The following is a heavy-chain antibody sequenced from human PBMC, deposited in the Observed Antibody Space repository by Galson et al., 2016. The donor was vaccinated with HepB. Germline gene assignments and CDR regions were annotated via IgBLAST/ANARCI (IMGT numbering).Heavy chain of an antibody. Sequence: SLRLSCAASGFTFSSYAMHWVRQAPGKGLEWVAVISFDGSNKYYADSVKGRFTISRDNSMNTVYLQMNSLRVEDTAIYYCAKDYTPDSGYDIDHWGQGTLVTVSS. CDR3: AKDYTPDSGYDIDH. D-gene: IGHD5-12*01. CDR1: GFTFSSYA. V-gene: IGHV3-30-3*01. J-gene: IGHJ5*02. CDR2: ISFDGSNK.